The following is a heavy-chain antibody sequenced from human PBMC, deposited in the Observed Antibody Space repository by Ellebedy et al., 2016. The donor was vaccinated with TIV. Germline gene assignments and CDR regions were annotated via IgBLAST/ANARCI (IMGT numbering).Heavy chain of an antibody. Sequence: ESLKISCAASGFTVSSNYMSWVRQAPGKGLEWLGHIHYSRGTIYNPSLNGRVAISIDTSKNQFSLKLSSVTAADTAVYYCARNSLDGVPSHWYFDLWGRGTLVTVSS. CDR2: IHYSRGT. CDR1: GFTVSSNY. CDR3: ARNSLDGVPSHWYFDL. J-gene: IGHJ2*01. D-gene: IGHD5-18*01. V-gene: IGHV4-59*02.